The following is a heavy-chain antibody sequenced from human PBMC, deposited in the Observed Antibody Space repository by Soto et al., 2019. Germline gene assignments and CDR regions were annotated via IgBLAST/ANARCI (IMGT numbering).Heavy chain of an antibody. CDR1: GGTFSSYA. V-gene: IGHV1-69*12. CDR2: IIPIFGTA. D-gene: IGHD2-21*02. J-gene: IGHJ6*02. CDR3: ARLAYCGGACYSRPTYYYYYGMVV. Sequence: QVQLVQSGAEVKKPGSSVKVSCKASGGTFSSYAISWVRQAPGQGLEWMGGIIPIFGTANYAQKFQGRVTITADESTSTGYMERSSQRSEDTAVYYCARLAYCGGACYSRPTYYYYYGMVVWGPGTTVTVSS.